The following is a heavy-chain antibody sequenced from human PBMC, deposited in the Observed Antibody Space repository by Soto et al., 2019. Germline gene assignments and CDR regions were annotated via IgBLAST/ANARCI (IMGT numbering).Heavy chain of an antibody. CDR1: GFTFSSYA. CDR2: ISGSGGST. J-gene: IGHJ1*01. V-gene: IGHV3-23*01. D-gene: IGHD3-22*01. Sequence: GGSLRLSCAASGFTFSSYAMSWVRQAPGKGLEWVSAISGSGGSTYYADSVKGRFTNSRDNSKNTLYLQMNSLRAEDTAVYYCAKGRRYVYYDSSGYYQYFQHWGQGTLVTVSS. CDR3: AKGRRYVYYDSSGYYQYFQH.